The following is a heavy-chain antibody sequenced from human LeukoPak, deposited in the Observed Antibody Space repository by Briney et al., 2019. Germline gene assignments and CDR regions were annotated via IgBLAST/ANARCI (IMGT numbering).Heavy chain of an antibody. CDR1: GDSISSGSYY. V-gene: IGHV4-61*02. CDR2: IYTSGST. D-gene: IGHD3-16*01. Sequence: SETLSLTCTVSGDSISSGSYYWGWIRQPAGKGLEWIGRIYTSGSTNYNPSLKSRFTISVGTSKNPFSLKLSSVTAADTAVYYCARFGAAPRARAFDIWGQGTMVTVSS. J-gene: IGHJ3*02. CDR3: ARFGAAPRARAFDI.